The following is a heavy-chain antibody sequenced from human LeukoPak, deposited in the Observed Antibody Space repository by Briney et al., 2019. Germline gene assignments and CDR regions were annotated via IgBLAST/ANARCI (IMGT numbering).Heavy chain of an antibody. V-gene: IGHV1-69*13. J-gene: IGHJ4*02. CDR1: GGTFTNYA. Sequence: SVNVSCKASGGTFTNYAFTWVRQAPGQGLEWMGGIIPVFGTTNYAQKFQGRVTITADESTTTAYMELRSLRSEDTAVYYCARGVRNSGSYYVDYWGQGTPVTVSS. D-gene: IGHD1-26*01. CDR2: IIPVFGTT. CDR3: ARGVRNSGSYYVDY.